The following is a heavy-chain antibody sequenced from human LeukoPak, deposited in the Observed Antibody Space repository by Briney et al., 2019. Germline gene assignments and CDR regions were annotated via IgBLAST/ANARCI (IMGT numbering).Heavy chain of an antibody. CDR1: GFTFSSYA. CDR2: ISRSGGST. Sequence: GGSLSLSCAASGFTFSSYAMSWVRQAPGKGLEWVSAISRSGGSTYYADSVKGRFTISRDNSKNTLYLQMNSLRADDTAVYYSARFYSSTSCSYFDYWGQGTLVTVSS. D-gene: IGHD2-2*01. V-gene: IGHV3-23*01. J-gene: IGHJ4*02. CDR3: ARFYSSTSCSYFDY.